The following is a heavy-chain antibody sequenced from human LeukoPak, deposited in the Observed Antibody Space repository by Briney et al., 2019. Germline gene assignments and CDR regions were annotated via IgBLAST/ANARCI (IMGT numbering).Heavy chain of an antibody. J-gene: IGHJ4*02. Sequence: SWTLSLTFAFSGGSISNSNWWNLVRQPPGKGLEWIGDIYHSGSTNYNPSLKGRVTISVHKSKNQFSLKLSSVTAADTAVYYCARGRGLGRGLPPSYWGQGTLVSVSS. CDR3: ARGRGLGRGLPPSY. D-gene: IGHD3-10*01. CDR2: IYHSGST. V-gene: IGHV4-4*02. CDR1: GGSISNSNW.